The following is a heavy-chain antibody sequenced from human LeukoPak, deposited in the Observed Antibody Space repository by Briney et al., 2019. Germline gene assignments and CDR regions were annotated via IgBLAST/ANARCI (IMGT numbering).Heavy chain of an antibody. J-gene: IGHJ3*02. V-gene: IGHV4-59*01. CDR3: ARDFGYGDYVGAFDI. CDR1: GGSISSYY. D-gene: IGHD4-17*01. CDR2: IYYSGST. Sequence: ASETLSLTCTVSGGSISSYYWSWIRQPPGKGLEWIGYIYYSGSTSYNPSLKSRVTISVDTSKNQFSLKLSSVTAADTAVYYCARDFGYGDYVGAFDIWGQGTMVTVSS.